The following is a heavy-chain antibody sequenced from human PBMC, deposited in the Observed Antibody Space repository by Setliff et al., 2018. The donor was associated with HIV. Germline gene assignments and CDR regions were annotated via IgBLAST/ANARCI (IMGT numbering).Heavy chain of an antibody. J-gene: IGHJ5*02. CDR1: GGSMSSYY. D-gene: IGHD3-10*01. Sequence: SETLSLTCTVSGGSMSSYYWSWIRQTPGKGLEWIGYVYYRGSTNYNPSLKSRVTISIDTSNNQFSRKMTSMTAADTAVYYCVGGIRGARFSPWGQGTLVTVSS. CDR2: VYYRGST. CDR3: VGGIRGARFSP. V-gene: IGHV4-59*01.